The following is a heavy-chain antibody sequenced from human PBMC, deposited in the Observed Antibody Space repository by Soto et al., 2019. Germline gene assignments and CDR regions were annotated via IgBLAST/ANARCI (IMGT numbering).Heavy chain of an antibody. CDR2: IYYSGST. V-gene: IGHV4-59*08. Sequence: SETLSLTCTVSGGSISSYYWSWIRQPPGKGLEWIGYIYYSGSTNYNPSLKSRVSISVDTSKNQFSLKLSSVTAADTAVYYCARRYGYSFDYWGQGTLVTVS. D-gene: IGHD1-1*01. J-gene: IGHJ4*02. CDR3: ARRYGYSFDY. CDR1: GGSISSYY.